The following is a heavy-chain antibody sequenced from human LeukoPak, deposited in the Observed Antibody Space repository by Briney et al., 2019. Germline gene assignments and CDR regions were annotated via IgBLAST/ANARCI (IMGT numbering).Heavy chain of an antibody. CDR3: ARLYYYYYYMDV. CDR1: GFTFSSYG. Sequence: SGGSLRLSCAASGFTFSSYGMHWVRQAPGKGLEWIGTIYYSGSTYYSPSLKSRVTISVDTSQNQFSLTVNSVTAADTAVYYCARLYYYYYYMDVWGKGTTVTVSS. J-gene: IGHJ6*03. CDR2: IYYSGST. V-gene: IGHV4-39*01.